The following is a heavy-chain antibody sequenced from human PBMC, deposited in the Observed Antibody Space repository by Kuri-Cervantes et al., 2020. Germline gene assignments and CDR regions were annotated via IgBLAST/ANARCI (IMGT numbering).Heavy chain of an antibody. V-gene: IGHV3-7*01. Sequence: LSLTCVASGFTFSSYWIHWVRQAPGKGLEWIANINQDGSEKKYVDSVKGRFTISRDNARNSMYLQMNTLRVEDTAVYYCVSGCDSTSCWAVWGQGTTVTVSS. D-gene: IGHD2/OR15-2a*01. CDR1: GFTFSSYW. CDR2: INQDGSEK. J-gene: IGHJ6*02. CDR3: VSGCDSTSCWAV.